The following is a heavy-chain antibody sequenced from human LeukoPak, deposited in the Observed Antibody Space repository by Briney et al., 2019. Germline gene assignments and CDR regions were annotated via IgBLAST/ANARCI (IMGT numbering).Heavy chain of an antibody. D-gene: IGHD2-8*01. CDR2: IYYSGST. Sequence: PSETLSLTCTVSGGSISSYYWSWIRQPPGKGLEWIGYIYYSGSTNYNPSPKSRVTISVDTSKNQFSLKLSSVTAADTAVYYCARGRYCTNGVCYSLGTSFDPWGQGTLVTVSS. V-gene: IGHV4-59*01. CDR3: ARGRYCTNGVCYSLGTSFDP. J-gene: IGHJ5*02. CDR1: GGSISSYY.